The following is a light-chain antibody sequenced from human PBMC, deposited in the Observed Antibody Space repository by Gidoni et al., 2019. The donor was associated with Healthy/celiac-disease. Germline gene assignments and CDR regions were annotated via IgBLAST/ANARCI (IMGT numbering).Light chain of an antibody. V-gene: IGLV2-14*04. CDR2: DVS. J-gene: IGLJ2*01. Sequence: SVFGSPGQSITISCTGTSSDVGGYNYVSWYQQHPGKAPKLMIYDVSNRPSGVSNRFSGSKSGNTASLTISGLQAEDEADYYCSSYTSSSTYVVFGGGTKLTVL. CDR1: SSDVGGYNY. CDR3: SSYTSSSTYVV.